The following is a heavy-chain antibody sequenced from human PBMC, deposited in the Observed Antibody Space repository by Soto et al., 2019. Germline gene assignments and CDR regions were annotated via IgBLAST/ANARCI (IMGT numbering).Heavy chain of an antibody. D-gene: IGHD3-10*01. V-gene: IGHV1-3*01. CDR1: GYTFSTYG. CDR3: ARGKGMEENYFYYGMDI. J-gene: IGHJ6*02. CDR2: LNGGTGQT. Sequence: QVQVVQSGAEVKKPGASVKVSCKASGYTFSTYGMHWVRQAPGQSLEWMGWLNGGTGQTRYSQRFQDRVIITGDTSASTGYMELRSLRSEDTAVYYCARGKGMEENYFYYGMDIWGQGTTVTVSS.